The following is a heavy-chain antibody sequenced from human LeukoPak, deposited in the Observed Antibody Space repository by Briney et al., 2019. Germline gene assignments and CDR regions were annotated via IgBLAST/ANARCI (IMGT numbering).Heavy chain of an antibody. CDR1: GYTFTGYY. CDR3: AMTLGGSGSDARPPPDY. CDR2: INPNSGGT. D-gene: IGHD3-10*01. J-gene: IGHJ4*02. V-gene: IGHV1-2*02. Sequence: ASVKVSCKASGYTFTGYYMHWVRQAPGQGLEWMGWINPNSGGTNYAQKFQGRVTMTRDTSISTAYMELSRLRSDDTAVYYCAMTLGGSGSDARPPPDYWGQGTLVTVSS.